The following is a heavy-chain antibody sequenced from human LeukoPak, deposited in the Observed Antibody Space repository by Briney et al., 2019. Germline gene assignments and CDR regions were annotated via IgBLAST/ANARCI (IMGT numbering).Heavy chain of an antibody. CDR3: ASGPYSSSYFDS. CDR1: GFTFSSYW. J-gene: IGHJ4*02. CDR2: INQNGSDK. D-gene: IGHD6-13*01. V-gene: IGHV3-7*03. Sequence: GGSLRLSCAASGFTFSSYWMSWVRQAPGKGLEWVANINQNGSDKYYVGSVKGRFTISRDNSKDTLYLQMNTLRPEDTALYYCASGPYSSSYFDSWGQGTLVTVSS.